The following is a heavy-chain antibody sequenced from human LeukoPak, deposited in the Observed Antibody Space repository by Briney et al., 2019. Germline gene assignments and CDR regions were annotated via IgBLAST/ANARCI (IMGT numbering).Heavy chain of an antibody. CDR1: GFTFSNAW. J-gene: IGHJ4*02. CDR3: ARDLSPVVRASPMGY. V-gene: IGHV3-30*03. CDR2: ITYDGYYK. D-gene: IGHD3-10*01. Sequence: QAGGSLRLSCAASGFTFSNAWTTWVRQAPGKGLEWVALITYDGYYKYYSDSVRGRFTISSDTSKNTLYLQMNSLRAEDTAVYYCARDLSPVVRASPMGYWGQGTLVTVSS.